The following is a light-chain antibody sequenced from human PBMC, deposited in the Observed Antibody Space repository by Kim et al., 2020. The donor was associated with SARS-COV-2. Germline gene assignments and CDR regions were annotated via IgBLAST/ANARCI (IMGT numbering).Light chain of an antibody. CDR3: QAWDSRAHWV. CDR2: QDS. CDR1: KLGDKY. J-gene: IGLJ3*02. V-gene: IGLV3-1*01. Sequence: SYELTQPPSVSVSPGQTASITCSGDKLGDKYACWYQQKPGQSPVVVIYQDSKRPSGIHERFSGSNSGNTATLTISGTQAMDEADYYCQAWDSRAHWVFGGGTHLTVL.